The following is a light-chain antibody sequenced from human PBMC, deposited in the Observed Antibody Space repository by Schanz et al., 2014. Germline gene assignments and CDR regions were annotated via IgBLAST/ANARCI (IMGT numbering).Light chain of an antibody. J-gene: IGKJ3*01. Sequence: DIQMTQSPSSLSASVGDRVTITCRASQSISSYLNWYQQKPGKAPKLLIYAASSLQSGVPSRFSGSGSGTDFTLTISSLQPDDVAIYYCQQYNSYPFTFGPGTKVDIK. CDR1: QSISSY. V-gene: IGKV1-39*01. CDR3: QQYNSYPFT. CDR2: AAS.